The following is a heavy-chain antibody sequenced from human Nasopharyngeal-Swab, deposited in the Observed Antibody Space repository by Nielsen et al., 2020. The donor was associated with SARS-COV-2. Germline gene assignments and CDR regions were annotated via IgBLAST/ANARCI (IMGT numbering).Heavy chain of an antibody. J-gene: IGHJ4*02. CDR2: INSDGSRT. CDR1: GFTFSSYW. V-gene: IGHV3-74*01. D-gene: IGHD4-17*01. CDR3: AIISHDYGDFFDY. Sequence: AGSLTLTCAASGFTFSSYWMHWVRQAPGKGLVWVSRINSDGSRTSYADSVKGRFTISRDNAKNTLYLQMNSLRAEDTAVYYCAIISHDYGDFFDYWGQGTLVTVSS.